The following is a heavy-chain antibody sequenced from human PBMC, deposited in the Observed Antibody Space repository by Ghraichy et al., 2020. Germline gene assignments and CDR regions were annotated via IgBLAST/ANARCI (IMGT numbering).Heavy chain of an antibody. CDR3: AKDAYYYDSSGNAFDI. CDR2: ISGRGGST. D-gene: IGHD3-22*01. Sequence: GGSLRLSCAASGFTFSSYAMSWVRQAPGKGLEWVSAISGRGGSTYYADSVKGRFTISRDNSKNTLYLQMNSLRAEDTAVYYCAKDAYYYDSSGNAFDIWGQGTMVTVSS. V-gene: IGHV3-23*01. J-gene: IGHJ3*02. CDR1: GFTFSSYA.